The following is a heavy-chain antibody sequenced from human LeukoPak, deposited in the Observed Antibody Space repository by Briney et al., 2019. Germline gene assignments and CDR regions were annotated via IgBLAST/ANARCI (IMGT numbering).Heavy chain of an antibody. CDR1: GFTFSSYE. CDR3: ARMGGYYYDSGSLPFDY. D-gene: IGHD3-10*01. J-gene: IGHJ4*02. V-gene: IGHV3-48*03. CDR2: ISDSGTTI. Sequence: GGSLRLSCAASGFTFSSYEMNWVRQAPGKGLEWVSYISDSGTTIYYADSVKGRFTISRDNAKNSLYLQMNSLRAEDTAVYYCARMGGYYYDSGSLPFDYWGQGTLVTVSS.